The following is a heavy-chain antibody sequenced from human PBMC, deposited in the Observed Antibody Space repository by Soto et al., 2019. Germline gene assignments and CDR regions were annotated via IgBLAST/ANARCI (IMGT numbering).Heavy chain of an antibody. V-gene: IGHV3-15*07. J-gene: IGHJ4*02. CDR1: GFTFTNAW. D-gene: IGHD4-17*01. CDR3: TTDGPFTVPGDY. CDR2: IKSKTDYGTT. Sequence: EVQLVESGGGLVKPGGSLRLSCAASGFTFTNAWMNWVRQAPGKGLEWVGRIKSKTDYGTTDYAAPVKARFTISRDDSKNTLYLQMNSLKTDDTAVYYSTTDGPFTVPGDYWGQGTLLTVSS.